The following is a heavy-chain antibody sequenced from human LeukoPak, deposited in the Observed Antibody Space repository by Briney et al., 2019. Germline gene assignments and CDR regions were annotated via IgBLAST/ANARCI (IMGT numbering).Heavy chain of an antibody. J-gene: IGHJ6*02. V-gene: IGHV3-33*01. CDR2: ISQEGSNK. CDR3: ARRRLSGGSRYLPYHFYGMDV. CDR1: GFTFSSYG. D-gene: IGHD2-15*01. Sequence: GGSLRLSCAASGFTFSSYGMHWVRQAPGKGLEWVAVISQEGSNKYYADSVKGRFTISRDNSKNTLYLQMNSLRAEDTAVYYCARRRLSGGSRYLPYHFYGMDVWGQGTTVTVSS.